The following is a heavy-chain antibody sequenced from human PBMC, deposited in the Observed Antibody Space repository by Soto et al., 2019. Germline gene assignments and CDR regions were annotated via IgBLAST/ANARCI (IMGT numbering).Heavy chain of an antibody. V-gene: IGHV3-30-3*01. J-gene: IGHJ6*02. CDR3: ARDSNEIAVAGPQYYYYGMDV. CDR2: ISYDGSNK. Sequence: AVISYDGSNKYYADSVKGRFTISRDNSKNTLYLQMNSLRAEDTAVYYCARDSNEIAVAGPQYYYYGMDVWGQGTTVTVSS. D-gene: IGHD6-19*01.